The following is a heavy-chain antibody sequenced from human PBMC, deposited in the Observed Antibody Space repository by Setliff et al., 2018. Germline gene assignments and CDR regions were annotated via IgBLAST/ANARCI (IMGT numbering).Heavy chain of an antibody. CDR2: ISSSSSTI. Sequence: GSLRLSCEASGFTFSGYSMNWVRQAPGKGLEWVSYISSSSSTIYYADSVKGRFSISRDNAKKSLFLQMNRLRAEDTAVYYCARAQFARFDPWGQGTLVTVSS. J-gene: IGHJ5*02. CDR3: ARAQFARFDP. V-gene: IGHV3-48*01. CDR1: GFTFSGYS.